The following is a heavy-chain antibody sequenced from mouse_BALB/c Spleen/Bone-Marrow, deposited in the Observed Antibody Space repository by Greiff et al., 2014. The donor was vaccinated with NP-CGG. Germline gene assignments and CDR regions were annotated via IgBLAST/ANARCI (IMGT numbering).Heavy chain of an antibody. CDR2: INPGNGRT. CDR1: GYTFTSYW. V-gene: IGHV1S81*02. J-gene: IGHJ4*01. CDR3: ARADGYGPYYYAMDY. D-gene: IGHD2-2*01. Sequence: VQLQQSGAELVKPGASVKLSCKASGYTFTSYWMHWVKQRPGQGLEWIGEINPGNGRTNYNEKFKSKATLTVDKSSSTAYMQLRSRTSEDSAVYYCARADGYGPYYYAMDYWGQGTSVTVAS.